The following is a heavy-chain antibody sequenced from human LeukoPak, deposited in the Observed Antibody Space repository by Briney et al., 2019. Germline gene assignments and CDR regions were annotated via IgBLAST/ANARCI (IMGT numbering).Heavy chain of an antibody. V-gene: IGHV3-23*01. CDR2: ISGGGGST. D-gene: IGHD6-6*01. CDR1: GFTFSSYA. J-gene: IGHJ4*02. CDR3: AKALGYSSSSLDY. Sequence: GGSLRLSCAASGFTFSSYAMSWVRQAPGKGLEWVSAISGGGGSTYYADSVKGRFTISRDNSKNTLYLQMNSLRAEDTAVYYCAKALGYSSSSLDYWGQGTLVTVSS.